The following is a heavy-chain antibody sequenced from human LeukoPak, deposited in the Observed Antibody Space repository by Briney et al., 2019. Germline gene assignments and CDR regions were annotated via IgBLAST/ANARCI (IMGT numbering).Heavy chain of an antibody. Sequence: ASVKVSCKASGYTFTSYDINWVRQATGQGLEWMGWMNPNSGNIGYAQKFQGRVTMTRNTSISTAYMELSSLRSEDTAVYYCVRLGSGYYGMDVWGQGTTVTVSS. J-gene: IGHJ6*02. CDR2: MNPNSGNI. V-gene: IGHV1-8*01. CDR1: GYTFTSYD. CDR3: VRLGSGYYGMDV. D-gene: IGHD3-3*01.